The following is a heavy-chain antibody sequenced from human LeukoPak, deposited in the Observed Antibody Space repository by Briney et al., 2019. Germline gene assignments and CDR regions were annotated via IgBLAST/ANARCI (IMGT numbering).Heavy chain of an antibody. CDR1: GYTFNTYG. Sequence: ASVKVSCKASGYTFNTYGITWVRQAPGQGLEWMGWISGYNGKTKYAQKLQDRVTMTTDTSTTTAYMELRSLRSDDTAVYYCARDLMTTVTLAGYWGQGTLVTVSS. CDR2: ISGYNGKT. J-gene: IGHJ4*02. D-gene: IGHD4-17*01. CDR3: ARDLMTTVTLAGY. V-gene: IGHV1-18*01.